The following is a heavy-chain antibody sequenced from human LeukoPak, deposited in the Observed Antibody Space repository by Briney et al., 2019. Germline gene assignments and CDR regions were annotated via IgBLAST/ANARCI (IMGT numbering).Heavy chain of an antibody. J-gene: IGHJ3*02. CDR2: INPNSGGT. CDR3: ARASIWSTDDAFDI. V-gene: IGHV1-2*02. Sequence: ASVKVSCKASGYTFTGYYMHWVRQAPGQGLEWMGWINPNSGGTSYAQKFQGRVTMTRDTSTSTAYMELSRLRSDDTAVYYCARASIWSTDDAFDIWGQGTMVTVSS. D-gene: IGHD3-3*01. CDR1: GYTFTGYY.